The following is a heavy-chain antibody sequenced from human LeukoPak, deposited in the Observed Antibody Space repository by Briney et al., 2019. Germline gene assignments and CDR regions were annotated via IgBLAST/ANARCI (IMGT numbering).Heavy chain of an antibody. CDR1: GYTFTSYA. D-gene: IGHD3-10*01. V-gene: IGHV1-3*01. Sequence: ASVKVSCKASGYTFTSYAMHWVRQAPGQRLEWMGWINAGNGNTKYSQKFQGRVTITRDTSASTAYMELSSLRSEDTAVYYCARRYSGITMVRGADYFDYWGQGTLVTVSS. J-gene: IGHJ4*02. CDR3: ARRYSGITMVRGADYFDY. CDR2: INAGNGNT.